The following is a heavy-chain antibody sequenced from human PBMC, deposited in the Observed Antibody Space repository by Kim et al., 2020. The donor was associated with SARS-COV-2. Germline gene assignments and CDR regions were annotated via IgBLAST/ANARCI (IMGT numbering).Heavy chain of an antibody. D-gene: IGHD6-19*01. V-gene: IGHV3-15*01. Sequence: YAAPVKGRFTISRDDSKNTLYLQMNSLKTEDTAVYYCTTLGWLENWYFDLWGRGTLVTVSS. CDR3: TTLGWLENWYFDL. J-gene: IGHJ2*01.